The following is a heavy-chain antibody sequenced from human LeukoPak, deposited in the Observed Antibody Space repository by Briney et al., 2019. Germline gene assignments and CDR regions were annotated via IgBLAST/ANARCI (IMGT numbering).Heavy chain of an antibody. CDR3: ARTRAGYCSGGSCPDYYYYGMDV. Sequence: SETLSLTCTVSGGSISSYYWSWIRQSPGKGLEWIGFIYYSGSTNYNPSLKSRVTISVDTSKNQFSLKLSSVTAADTAVYYCARTRAGYCSGGSCPDYYYYGMDVWGQGTTVTVSS. CDR1: GGSISSYY. V-gene: IGHV4-59*01. J-gene: IGHJ6*02. CDR2: IYYSGST. D-gene: IGHD2-15*01.